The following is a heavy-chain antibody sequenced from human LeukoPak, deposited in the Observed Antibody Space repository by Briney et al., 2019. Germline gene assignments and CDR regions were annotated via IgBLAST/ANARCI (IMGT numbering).Heavy chain of an antibody. CDR1: GGSISSYY. V-gene: IGHV4-59*01. Sequence: NPSETLSLTCTVSGGSISSYYWSWIRQPPGKGLEWIGYIYYSGSTNYNPSLKSRVTISVDTSKNQFSLKLSSVTAADTAVYYCARATELYYYDSSGYLDAFDIWGQGTMVTVSS. D-gene: IGHD3-22*01. J-gene: IGHJ3*02. CDR3: ARATELYYYDSSGYLDAFDI. CDR2: IYYSGST.